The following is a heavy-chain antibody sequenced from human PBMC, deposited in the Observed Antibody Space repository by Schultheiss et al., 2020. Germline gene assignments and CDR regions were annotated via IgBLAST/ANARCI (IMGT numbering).Heavy chain of an antibody. V-gene: IGHV3-9*01. CDR1: GFTFDDYA. CDR3: AKAQNRVIVAHRGGYFQH. J-gene: IGHJ1*01. Sequence: GGSLRLSCAASGFTFDDYAMHWVRQAPGKGLEWVSGISWNSGSIGYADSVKGRFTISRDNAKNSLYLQMNSLRTEDTAFYYCAKAQNRVIVAHRGGYFQHWGQGTLVTVSS. CDR2: ISWNSGSI. D-gene: IGHD3-10*01.